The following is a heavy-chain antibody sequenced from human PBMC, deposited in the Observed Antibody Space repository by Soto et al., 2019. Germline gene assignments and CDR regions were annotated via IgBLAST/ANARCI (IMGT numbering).Heavy chain of an antibody. D-gene: IGHD3-10*01. CDR2: INYSGST. CDR1: GGCISSYY. CDR3: TRDAPLWFGELSH. V-gene: IGHV4-59*12. J-gene: IGHJ4*02. Sequence: TLSVTCSVSGGCISSYYWSWIRQHPGKGLEWIGYINYSGSTNYNPSLKGRVTISVDTSKNQFSLKLNSVTAADTAIYYCTRDAPLWFGELSHWGQGIQVTVSS.